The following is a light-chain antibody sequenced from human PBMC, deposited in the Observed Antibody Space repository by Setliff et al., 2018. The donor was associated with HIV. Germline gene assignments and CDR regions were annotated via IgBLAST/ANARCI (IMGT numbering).Light chain of an antibody. CDR1: QSVSSD. V-gene: IGKV3-11*01. Sequence: EIVLTQSPATLSLSPGGRATLSCRASQSVSSDLAWYQQKPGQAPRLLIYDASNRATGIPARFSGSGSGTDFSLIISSLEPEDFAVYYCQQRSNWPWTFGQGTKV. CDR2: DAS. J-gene: IGKJ1*01. CDR3: QQRSNWPWT.